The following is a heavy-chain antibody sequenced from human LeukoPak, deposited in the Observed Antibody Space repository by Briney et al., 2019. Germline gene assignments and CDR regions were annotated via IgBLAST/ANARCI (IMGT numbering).Heavy chain of an antibody. V-gene: IGHV3-21*01. CDR1: GFTFSSYS. CDR2: ISSSSSSYI. D-gene: IGHD3-10*01. CDR3: ARGEYGSGSYHIDY. J-gene: IGHJ4*02. Sequence: GGSLRLSCAGSGFTFSSYSMNWVRQAPGKGLEWVSFISSSSSSYIYYADSVKGRFTISRDNAKNSLYLQMNSLRAEDTAVYYCARGEYGSGSYHIDYWGQGTLVTVSS.